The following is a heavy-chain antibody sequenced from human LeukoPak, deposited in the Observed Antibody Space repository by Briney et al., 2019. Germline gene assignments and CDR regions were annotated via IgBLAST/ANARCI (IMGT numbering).Heavy chain of an antibody. V-gene: IGHV5-51*01. D-gene: IGHD2-15*01. CDR1: GYSFTNYW. CDR3: ARRYCSGSTCYYFDS. J-gene: IGHJ4*02. Sequence: GESLKISCKGSGYSFTNYWIGWVRQMPGKGLEWMGIIYPGDSGTRYSPSFQGQVTISADKSISTAYLQWSSLKASDTAMYYCARRYCSGSTCYYFDSWGQGTLVTVSS. CDR2: IYPGDSGT.